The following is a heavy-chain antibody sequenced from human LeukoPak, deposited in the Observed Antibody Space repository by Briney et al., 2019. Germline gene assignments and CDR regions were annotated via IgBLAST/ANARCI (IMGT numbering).Heavy chain of an antibody. Sequence: PGGSLRPSCAASGFTLIDNYMTWIRQAPGKGLEWVSSISNRGDTIYYADSVKGRFSISRDNAKNSLYLQMNDLRVDDTAVYYCVRGGFYWFDPWGQGTLVTVSS. V-gene: IGHV3-11*01. J-gene: IGHJ5*02. CDR2: ISNRGDTI. CDR1: GFTLIDNY. D-gene: IGHD1-26*01. CDR3: VRGGFYWFDP.